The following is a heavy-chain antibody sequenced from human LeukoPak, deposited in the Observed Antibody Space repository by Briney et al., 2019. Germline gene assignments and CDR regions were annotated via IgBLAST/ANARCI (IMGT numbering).Heavy chain of an antibody. V-gene: IGHV4-39*07. Sequence: SETLSLTCTVSGGSISSSSYYWGWIRQPPGKGLEWIGSIYYSGSTYYNPSLKSRITISVDTSKNQFSLKLSSVTAADTAVYYCARLRPLYYYDSSGPILLDYLNYWGQGTLVTASS. CDR3: ARLRPLYYYDSSGPILLDYLNY. J-gene: IGHJ4*02. CDR1: GGSISSSSYY. CDR2: IYYSGST. D-gene: IGHD3-22*01.